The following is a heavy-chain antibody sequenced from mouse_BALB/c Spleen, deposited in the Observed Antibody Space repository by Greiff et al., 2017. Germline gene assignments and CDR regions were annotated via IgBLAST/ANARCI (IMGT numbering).Heavy chain of an antibody. CDR3: VREAPELGY. V-gene: IGHV2-9-2*01. CDR2: IWTGGGT. J-gene: IGHJ2*01. CDR1: GFSLTSYD. D-gene: IGHD1-3*01. Sequence: QVQLKQSGPGLVAPSQSLSITCTVSGFSLTSYDISWIRQPPGKGLEWLGVIWTGGGTNYNSAFMSRLSISKDNSKSQVFLKMNSLQTDDTAIYYCVREAPELGYWGQGTTLTVSS.